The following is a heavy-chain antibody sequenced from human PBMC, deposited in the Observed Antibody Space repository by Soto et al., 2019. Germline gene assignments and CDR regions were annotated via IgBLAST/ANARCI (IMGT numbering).Heavy chain of an antibody. CDR2: IYDSGST. V-gene: IGHV4-4*08. J-gene: IGHJ4*02. CDR3: ARGGPPIDY. CDR1: GGSISSYY. Sequence: SETLSLTCTVSGGSISSYYWSWIRQPPGKGLEWIGYIYDSGSTNYNPSLKSRVTISVDTSKNQFSLKLSSVTAADTAVYYCARGGPPIDYWGQGTLVTVSS. D-gene: IGHD3-10*01.